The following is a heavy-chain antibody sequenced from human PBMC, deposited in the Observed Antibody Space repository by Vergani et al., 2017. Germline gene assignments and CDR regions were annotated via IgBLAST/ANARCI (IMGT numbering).Heavy chain of an antibody. CDR3: ARENGDYVGAFDI. CDR1: GCTFSSYS. J-gene: IGHJ3*02. Sequence: VQLVESGGGVVQPGGSLRLSCAASGCTFSSYSMNWVRQAPGKGLEWVSYISSSSSTIYYADSVKGRFTISRDNAKNSLYLQMNSLRAEDTAVYYCARENGDYVGAFDIWGQGTMVTVSS. V-gene: IGHV3-48*01. CDR2: ISSSSSTI. D-gene: IGHD4-17*01.